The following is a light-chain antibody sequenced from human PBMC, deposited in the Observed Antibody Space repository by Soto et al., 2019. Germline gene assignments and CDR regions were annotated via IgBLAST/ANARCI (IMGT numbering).Light chain of an antibody. CDR2: GAS. V-gene: IGKV3-15*01. Sequence: EIVMTQSPATLSVSPGERATLSCRASQSVSSNLAWYQQAPGQAPRLLIYGASTRATGIPARFSGSGSGTDFTLTISSLQSEDFAVYYCQQYNYWPRTFGQGTKVEIK. CDR3: QQYNYWPRT. J-gene: IGKJ1*01. CDR1: QSVSSN.